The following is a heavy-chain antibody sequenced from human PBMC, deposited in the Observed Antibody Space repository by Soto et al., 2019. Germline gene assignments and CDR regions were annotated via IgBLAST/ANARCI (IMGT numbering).Heavy chain of an antibody. Sequence: QVQLQESGPGLVKPSETLSLTCTVSGGSISSYYWSWIRQPPGKGLEWIGYIYYSGRPNYNPSLKNRFNIPVDTSKNQFSLKLSSVTAADTAVYYCASHFTPGIWFDPWGQGTLVTVSS. D-gene: IGHD1-1*01. CDR3: ASHFTPGIWFDP. CDR2: IYYSGRP. CDR1: GGSISSYY. J-gene: IGHJ5*02. V-gene: IGHV4-59*08.